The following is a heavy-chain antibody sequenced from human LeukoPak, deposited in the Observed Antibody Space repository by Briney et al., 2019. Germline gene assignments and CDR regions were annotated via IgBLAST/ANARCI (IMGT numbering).Heavy chain of an antibody. CDR2: IYYSGST. Sequence: KSSETLSLTCTVSGGSISSGGYYWSWIRQHPGKGLEWIGYIYYSGSTYYNPSLKSRVTISVDTSKNQFSLKLSSVTAADTAVYYCAGAGGISAGTIDYWGQGTLVTVSS. D-gene: IGHD6-13*01. V-gene: IGHV4-31*03. CDR3: AGAGGISAGTIDY. J-gene: IGHJ4*02. CDR1: GGSISSGGYY.